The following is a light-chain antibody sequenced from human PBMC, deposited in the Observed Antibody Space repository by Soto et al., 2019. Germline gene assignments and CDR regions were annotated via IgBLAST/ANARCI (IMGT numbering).Light chain of an antibody. CDR1: QSVLYSSNNKNY. CDR2: CAS. CDR3: QQYYSTPYT. V-gene: IGKV4-1*01. J-gene: IGKJ2*01. Sequence: DIVMTQSPDSLAVSLGERATINCKSSQSVLYSSNNKNYLAWYQQKPGHPPKLLIYCASTRESGVPDRFSGSGSGTDFTLTISSLQAEDAAVYYCQQYYSTPYTFGQGTKLEIK.